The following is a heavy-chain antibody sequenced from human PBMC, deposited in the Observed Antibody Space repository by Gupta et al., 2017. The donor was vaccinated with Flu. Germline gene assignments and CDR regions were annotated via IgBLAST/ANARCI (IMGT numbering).Heavy chain of an antibody. CDR1: VFTVSSNY. V-gene: IGHV3-53*04. D-gene: IGHD3-10*01. J-gene: IGHJ4*02. CDR3: AGSITMVRGGRQIYDY. CDR2: IYSGGST. Sequence: EVQLVASGGGLVQPGGSLRLSCAASVFTVSSNYMSWVRQAPGKGLEWVSVIYSGGSTYYADAVKGRFTISRHNSKNTLYLQMNSLRAEDTAVYYCAGSITMVRGGRQIYDYWGQGTLVTVSS.